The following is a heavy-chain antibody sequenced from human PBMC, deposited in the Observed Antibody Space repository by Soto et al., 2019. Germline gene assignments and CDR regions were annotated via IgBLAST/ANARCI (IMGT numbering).Heavy chain of an antibody. V-gene: IGHV3-23*01. Sequence: GSLRLSCAASGFTFSSYAMSWVRQAPGKGLEWVSAISGSGGSTYYADSVKGRFTISRDNSKNTLYLQMNSLRAEDTAVYYCAKPLSTVVTSADYYYYGMDVWGQGTTVTVSS. CDR2: ISGSGGST. J-gene: IGHJ6*02. CDR3: AKPLSTVVTSADYYYYGMDV. D-gene: IGHD2-21*02. CDR1: GFTFSSYA.